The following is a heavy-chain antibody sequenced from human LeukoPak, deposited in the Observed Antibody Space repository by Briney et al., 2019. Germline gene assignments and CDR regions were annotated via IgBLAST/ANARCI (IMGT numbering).Heavy chain of an antibody. CDR2: HSAGGGST. CDR1: GFTFRSYA. CDR3: AKSQSGSCSGGSCSCDY. J-gene: IGHJ4*02. V-gene: IGHV3-23*01. Sequence: GGFLRLSCAASGFTFRSYAMNWVRQALGKGVEWVLGHSAGGGSTSYAYSVKGRFTIARDNSKNTLYLQINSLRAEDTALYYCAKSQSGSCSGGSCSCDYWGQGTLVTVSS. D-gene: IGHD2-15*01.